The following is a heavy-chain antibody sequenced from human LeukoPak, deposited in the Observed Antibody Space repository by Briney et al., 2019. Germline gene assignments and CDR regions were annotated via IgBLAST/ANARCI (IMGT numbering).Heavy chain of an antibody. CDR3: ARDLLWFGEGSFDL. J-gene: IGHJ4*02. CDR1: GFTFSRYW. Sequence: GGSLRLSCAASGFTFSRYWMSWVRQAPGKGLEWVASINQDESAKFYVDSVRGRFTISRDNSKNTLNLQMNSLRAEDTAVYCCARDLLWFGEGSFDLWGQGTLVTVSS. CDR2: INQDESAK. D-gene: IGHD3-10*01. V-gene: IGHV3-7*01.